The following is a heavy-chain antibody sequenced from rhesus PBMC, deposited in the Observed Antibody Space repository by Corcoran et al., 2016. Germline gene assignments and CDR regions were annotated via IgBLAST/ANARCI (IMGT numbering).Heavy chain of an antibody. D-gene: IGHD4-23*01. V-gene: IGHV4S11*01. CDR2: IYGSSGST. Sequence: QVQLQESGPGLVKPSETLSLTCAVSGGSIRSNYWSWIRQPPGKGLEWIGYIYGSSGSTYYNPALKSRVTLSVDTSKNHLSLKLTPVTSADTPVYYGAHEYNNYGAFHYWGQGVLVTGSS. CDR3: AHEYNNYGAFHY. CDR1: GGSIRSNY. J-gene: IGHJ4*01.